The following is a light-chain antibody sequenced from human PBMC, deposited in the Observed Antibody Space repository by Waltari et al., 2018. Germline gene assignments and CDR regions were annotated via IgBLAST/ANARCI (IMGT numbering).Light chain of an antibody. V-gene: IGKV3-15*01. Sequence: IEMTQSPATLSVSPGERATLSCRASQNVSTKLAWYQQKPGLAPRLLIYDAFTRATGIPARFSGSGAGTEFTLTISSLQSEDLALYHCLQYHYWPPWTFGQGTKVEVK. J-gene: IGKJ1*01. CDR2: DAF. CDR3: LQYHYWPPWT. CDR1: QNVSTK.